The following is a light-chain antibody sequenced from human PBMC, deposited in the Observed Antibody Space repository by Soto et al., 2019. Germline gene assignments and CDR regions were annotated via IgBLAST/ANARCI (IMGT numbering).Light chain of an antibody. CDR2: ATS. J-gene: IGKJ2*01. CDR3: QQSYRTPLST. Sequence: DIQMTQSPSSLSASEGDRVTITCRASQGISNYLAWYRQKPGKVPKLLIYATSTLQCGVPSRFSGSGSGTDFTLTISSLQPEDFATYYCQQSYRTPLSTFGQGTSVDIK. CDR1: QGISNY. V-gene: IGKV1-39*01.